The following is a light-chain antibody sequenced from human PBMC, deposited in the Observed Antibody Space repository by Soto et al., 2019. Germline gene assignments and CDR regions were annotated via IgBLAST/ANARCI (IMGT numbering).Light chain of an antibody. Sequence: DFVMTQYPDSLAVSLGERATINCKSSQSVLYSSNNKNYLAWYQQKPGQPPKLLIYWASTRGSGVPDRFSGSGSGTDFTLTISSLQAEDVAVYYCQQYRLAPYSFGQGTKLDIK. V-gene: IGKV4-1*01. CDR3: QQYRLAPYS. CDR1: QSVLYSSNNKNY. CDR2: WAS. J-gene: IGKJ2*03.